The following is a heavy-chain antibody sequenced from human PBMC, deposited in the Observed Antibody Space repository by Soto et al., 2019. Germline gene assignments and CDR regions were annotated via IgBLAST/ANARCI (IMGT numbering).Heavy chain of an antibody. J-gene: IGHJ4*02. V-gene: IGHV4-61*03. CDR2: VSHSGST. D-gene: IGHD2-8*02. CDR1: GDSISSSFS. CDR3: AREYCARDVCFQPDY. Sequence: PSETLSLTCTVSGDSISSSFSWSWIRQPPGRGLEWIGYVSHSGSTRYNASLQGRVTMSVDTSKNHFSLKLNSVSAADTAVYFCAREYCARDVCFQPDYWGQGTLVTVSS.